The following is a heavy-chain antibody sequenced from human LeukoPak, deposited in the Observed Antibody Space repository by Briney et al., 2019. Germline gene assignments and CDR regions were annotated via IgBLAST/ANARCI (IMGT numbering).Heavy chain of an antibody. D-gene: IGHD3-22*01. CDR3: HYYDSSGYTPRDY. CDR1: GYTFTSYG. CDR2: IIPILGIA. Sequence: SVKVSCKASGYTFTSYGISWVRQAPGQGLEWMGRIIPILGIANYAQKFQGRVTITADKSTSTAYMELSSLRSEDTAVYYCHYYDSSGYTPRDYWGQGTLVTVSS. J-gene: IGHJ4*02. V-gene: IGHV1-69*04.